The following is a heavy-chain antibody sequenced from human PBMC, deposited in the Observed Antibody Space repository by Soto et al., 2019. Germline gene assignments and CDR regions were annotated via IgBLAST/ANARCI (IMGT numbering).Heavy chain of an antibody. D-gene: IGHD2-2*01. J-gene: IGHJ6*02. CDR1: GYAFTSYY. CDR3: ASSAQLPTDNYYYYYGMDV. CDR2: INPSGGST. V-gene: IGHV1-46*01. Sequence: QVQLVQSEAEVKKPGASVKVSCKASGYAFTSYYMHWVRQAPGQGLEWMGIINPSGGSTSYAQKFQGRVTMTRDTSTSTVYMELSSLRSEDTAVYYCASSAQLPTDNYYYYYGMDVWGQGTTVTVSS.